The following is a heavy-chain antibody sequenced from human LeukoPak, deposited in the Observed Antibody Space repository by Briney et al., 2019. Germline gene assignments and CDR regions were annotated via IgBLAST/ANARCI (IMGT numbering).Heavy chain of an antibody. J-gene: IGHJ3*02. CDR2: INWNGGST. CDR3: ARAHYYDSSGYPPDAFDI. Sequence: PGGSLRLSCAASGFTFDDYGMSWVRHAPGKGLEWVSGINWNGGSTGYADSVKGRFTISRDNAKNSLYPQMNSLRAEDTALYYCARAHYYDSSGYPPDAFDIWGQGTMVTVSS. CDR1: GFTFDDYG. V-gene: IGHV3-20*04. D-gene: IGHD3-22*01.